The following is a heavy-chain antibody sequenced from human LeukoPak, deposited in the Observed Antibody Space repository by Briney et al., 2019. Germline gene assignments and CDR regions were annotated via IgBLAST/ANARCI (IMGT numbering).Heavy chain of an antibody. Sequence: ASVKVSCKASGYTFTTHYMHWVRQAPGQGLEWMGIINPSSGDTSYAQKFQGRVTMTRDTSTTTVYMELSSLRSDDTAVYYCARRIRAAAGTAVDYWGQGTLVIVSS. CDR3: ARRIRAAAGTAVDY. CDR2: INPSSGDT. CDR1: GYTFTTHY. V-gene: IGHV1-46*01. D-gene: IGHD6-13*01. J-gene: IGHJ4*02.